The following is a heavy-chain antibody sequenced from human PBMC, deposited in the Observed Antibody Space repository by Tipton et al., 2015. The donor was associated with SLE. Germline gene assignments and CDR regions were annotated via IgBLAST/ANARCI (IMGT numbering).Heavy chain of an antibody. CDR2: IYYSGST. Sequence: TLSLTCTVSGGSISSYYWSWIRQPPGKGLEWIGYIYYSGSTKYNPSLKSRVTISVDTSKNQFSLKLSSVTAADTAVYYCARVPSYGSSAFDIWGQGTMVTVSS. V-gene: IGHV4-59*01. CDR3: ARVPSYGSSAFDI. CDR1: GGSISSYY. J-gene: IGHJ3*02. D-gene: IGHD5-18*01.